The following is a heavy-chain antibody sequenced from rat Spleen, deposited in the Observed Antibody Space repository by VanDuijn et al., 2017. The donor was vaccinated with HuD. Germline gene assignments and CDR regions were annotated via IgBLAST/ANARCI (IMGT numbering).Heavy chain of an antibody. Sequence: QVQLKESGPGLVQPSQPLSLTCTVSGFSLTNYDIHWVRQPPGKGLEWMGVIWGDATTAYNSALRSRLSISRDTSKSQVFLTMNSLQTEDTATYYCARAGSAAISLGNWFAYWGQGTLVTVSS. V-gene: IGHV2-32*01. CDR1: GFSLTNYD. J-gene: IGHJ3*01. CDR2: IWGDATT. CDR3: ARAGSAAISLGNWFAY. D-gene: IGHD1-2*01.